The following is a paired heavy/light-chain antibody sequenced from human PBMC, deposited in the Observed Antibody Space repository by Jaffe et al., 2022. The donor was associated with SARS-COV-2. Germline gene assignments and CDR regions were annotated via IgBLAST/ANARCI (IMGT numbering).Light chain of an antibody. CDR1: QSVLYSSNNKNY. Sequence: IVMTQSPDSLVVSLGERATINCKSSQSVLYSSNNKNYLAWYQQKPGQPPKLLFYWASTRESGVPDRFSGSGSGTDFTLTISSLQAEDVAVYFCHQYYYTPYTFGQGTNLEIK. CDR2: WAS. V-gene: IGKV4-1*01. J-gene: IGKJ2*01. CDR3: HQYYYTPYT.
Heavy chain of an antibody. Sequence: QVHLVQSGSEVKKPGASLRLSCKASETTFSNYHIHWLRQAPGQGLEWMGVVNPRGGGTSFPQKFQGRVTLTRDTSTNTIYMDLSGLRSDDTAVYYCARDGGFLEWWGYFDYWGQGSLVTVSS. V-gene: IGHV1-46*01. D-gene: IGHD3-3*01. CDR2: VNPRGGGT. J-gene: IGHJ4*02. CDR1: ETTFSNYH. CDR3: ARDGGFLEWWGYFDY.